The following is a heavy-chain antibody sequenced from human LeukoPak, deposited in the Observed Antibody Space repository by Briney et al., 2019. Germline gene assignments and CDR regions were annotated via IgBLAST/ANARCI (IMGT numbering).Heavy chain of an antibody. Sequence: PSETLSLTCTVSGGSFSNYCWNWMRQSPGKGLEWIGYTCDSANTYYNPSLKSRVTISVDTSKNQFSLKLTSTTAADTAVYHCARWHDSGRYFDYWGRGTSVTVSS. CDR2: TCDSANT. CDR3: ARWHDSGRYFDY. CDR1: GGSFSNYC. D-gene: IGHD6-19*01. J-gene: IGHJ4*02. V-gene: IGHV4-59*01.